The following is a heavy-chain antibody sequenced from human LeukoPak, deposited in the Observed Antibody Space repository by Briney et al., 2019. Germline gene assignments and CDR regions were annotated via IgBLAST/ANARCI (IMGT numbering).Heavy chain of an antibody. D-gene: IGHD4-17*01. CDR2: INPNTGAT. CDR1: GFTFTGYF. Sequence: ASVKVSCKASGFTFTGYFMHWVRQAPGHGLEWMGWINPNTGATNYTQKFRGRVTMTRDTSISTVYLELRGLKSDDTAVYYCARTPYGDYSYNWFDPWGQGTLVTVPS. V-gene: IGHV1-2*02. CDR3: ARTPYGDYSYNWFDP. J-gene: IGHJ5*02.